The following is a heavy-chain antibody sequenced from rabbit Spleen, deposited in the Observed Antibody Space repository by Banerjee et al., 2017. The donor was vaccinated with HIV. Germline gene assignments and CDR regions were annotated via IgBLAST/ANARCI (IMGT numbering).Heavy chain of an antibody. CDR2: IDIGSSGFT. D-gene: IGHD1-1*01. CDR3: ARDTSSSFSSYGMDL. CDR1: GVSFSDKDV. J-gene: IGHJ6*01. V-gene: IGHV1S45*01. Sequence: QEQLVESGGGLVQPEGSLTLTCKASGVSFSDKDVMCWVRQAPGKGLEWIACIDIGSSGFTYFATWAKGRFTISKTSSTTVTLQMTRLTAADTATYFCARDTSSSFSSYGMDLWGPGTLVTVS.